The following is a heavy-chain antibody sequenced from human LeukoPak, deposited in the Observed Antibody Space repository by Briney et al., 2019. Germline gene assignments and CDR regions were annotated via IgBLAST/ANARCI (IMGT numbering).Heavy chain of an antibody. V-gene: IGHV4-34*01. CDR2: INHSGST. D-gene: IGHD7-27*01. CDR3: ARGDKLGSALYYMDV. J-gene: IGHJ6*03. Sequence: PSETLSLTCAVYGGSFSGYCWSWIRQPPGKGLEWIGEINHSGSTNYNPSLKSRVTISVDTSKNQFSLKLSSVTAADTAVYYCARGDKLGSALYYMDVWGKGTTVTVSS. CDR1: GGSFSGYC.